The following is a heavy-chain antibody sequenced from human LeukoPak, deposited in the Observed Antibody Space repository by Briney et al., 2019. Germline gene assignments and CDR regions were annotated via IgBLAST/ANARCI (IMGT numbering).Heavy chain of an antibody. Sequence: GGSLRLSCTASGFTFSSCGMHWVRQAPGKGLEWVAVISYDGSNKYYADSVKGRFTISRDNSKNTLYLQMNSLESEDTAVYYCAKDRWGAVASFDYWGQGTLVTVSS. CDR1: GFTFSSCG. V-gene: IGHV3-30*18. D-gene: IGHD6-19*01. CDR2: ISYDGSNK. CDR3: AKDRWGAVASFDY. J-gene: IGHJ4*02.